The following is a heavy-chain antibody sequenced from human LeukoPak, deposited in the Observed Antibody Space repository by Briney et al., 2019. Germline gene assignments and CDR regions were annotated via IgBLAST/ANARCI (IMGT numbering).Heavy chain of an antibody. CDR2: IYYSGST. CDR3: ARQVQQLLRGKNWFDP. J-gene: IGHJ5*02. D-gene: IGHD6-13*01. Sequence: SETLSLTCTVSGGSISSYYWSWIRQPPGKGLEWIGYIYYSGSTNYNPSLKSRVTISVDTSKNQFSLKLSSVTAADTAVYYCARQVQQLLRGKNWFDPWGQGTLVTVSS. V-gene: IGHV4-59*08. CDR1: GGSISSYY.